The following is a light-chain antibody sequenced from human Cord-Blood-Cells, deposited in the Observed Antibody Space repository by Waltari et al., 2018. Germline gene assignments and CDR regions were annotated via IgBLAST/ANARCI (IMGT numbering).Light chain of an antibody. Sequence: DIQMTQSPSSLSASVGASVTITCRASQGISNYLAWYQQKPGKVPKLLIYAASTLQSGVPSRFSGSGSGTDFTLTISSLQPEDGATYYCQKYNSAPLTFGGGTKVEIK. CDR1: QGISNY. CDR2: AAS. V-gene: IGKV1-27*01. J-gene: IGKJ4*01. CDR3: QKYNSAPLT.